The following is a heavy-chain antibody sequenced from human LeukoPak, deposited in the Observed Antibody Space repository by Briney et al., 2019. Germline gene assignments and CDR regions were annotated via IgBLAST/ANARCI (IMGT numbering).Heavy chain of an antibody. Sequence: SETLSLTCTVSGGSISSSSYYWGWIRQPPGTGLEWIGSIYYSGSTYYNPSLKSRVTISVDTSKNQFSLKLSSVTAADTAVYYCARTIWYSSPRSDWFDPWGQGTLVTVSS. CDR3: ARTIWYSSPRSDWFDP. CDR2: IYYSGST. V-gene: IGHV4-39*01. J-gene: IGHJ5*02. D-gene: IGHD6-13*01. CDR1: GGSISSSSYY.